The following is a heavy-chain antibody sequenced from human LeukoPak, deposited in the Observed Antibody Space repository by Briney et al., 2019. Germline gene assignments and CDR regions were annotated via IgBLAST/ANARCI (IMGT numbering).Heavy chain of an antibody. D-gene: IGHD3-22*01. Sequence: PGGSLRLSCAASGFTFSSYAMSWVRQAPGKGLEWVSAISGSGGSTYYADSVKGRFTISRDNSKNTLYLQMNSLRAEDTAVYYCAKGGYYYDSSGYLTGWGQGTLVTVSS. CDR3: AKGGYYYDSSGYLTG. J-gene: IGHJ4*02. CDR1: GFTFSSYA. CDR2: ISGSGGST. V-gene: IGHV3-23*01.